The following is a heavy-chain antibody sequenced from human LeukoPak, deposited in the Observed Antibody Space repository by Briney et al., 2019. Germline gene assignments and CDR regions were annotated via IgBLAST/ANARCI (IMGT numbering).Heavy chain of an antibody. D-gene: IGHD3-9*01. Sequence: SETLSLTCTVSGGSISSSSYYWGWIRQPPGKGLEWIGSIYYSGRTYYNPSLKSRVTISVDTSKNQFSLKLSSVTAADTAVYYCARLGQANNYYDILTAYYMDVWGKGTTVTVSS. J-gene: IGHJ6*03. CDR3: ARLGQANNYYDILTAYYMDV. CDR2: IYYSGRT. V-gene: IGHV4-39*01. CDR1: GGSISSSSYY.